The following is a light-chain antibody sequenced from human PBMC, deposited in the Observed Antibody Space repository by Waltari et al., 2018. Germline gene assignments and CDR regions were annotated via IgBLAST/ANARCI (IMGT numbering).Light chain of an antibody. J-gene: IGLJ3*02. CDR3: SSYTTRGTWV. CDR2: DVS. V-gene: IGLV2-14*03. Sequence: QSALTQPASVSGSPGQSITFSCTGAFSDVAAYDYVSWYQQLPGRAPKLLIYDVSHRPSGVSDRLSGSKSGNTASLTISGLQPEDEADYYCSSYTTRGTWVFGGGTKLTVL. CDR1: FSDVAAYDY.